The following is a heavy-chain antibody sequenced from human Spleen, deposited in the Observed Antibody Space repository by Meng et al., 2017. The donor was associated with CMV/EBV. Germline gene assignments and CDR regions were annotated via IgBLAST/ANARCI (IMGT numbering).Heavy chain of an antibody. CDR1: GFTFSSYE. J-gene: IGHJ4*02. Sequence: GESLKISCAASGFTFSSYEMNWVRQAPGKGLEWVSSISSSSTYIYYADSVKGRFTISRDNAKNSLYLQMNSLRAEDTAVYYCASTNRIGSGYYYWGQGTLVTVSS. V-gene: IGHV3-21*01. D-gene: IGHD6-19*01. CDR3: ASTNRIGSGYYY. CDR2: ISSSSTYI.